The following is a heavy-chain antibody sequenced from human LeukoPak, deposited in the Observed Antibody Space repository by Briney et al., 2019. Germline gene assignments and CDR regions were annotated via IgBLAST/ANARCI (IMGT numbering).Heavy chain of an antibody. Sequence: SETLSLTCAVYGGSFSGYYWSWIRQPPGKGLEWIGEINHSGSTNYNPSLKSRVTISVDKSKNQFSLKLSSVTAADTAVYYCARVPGVAGDNWFDPWGQGTLVTVSS. D-gene: IGHD6-19*01. CDR3: ARVPGVAGDNWFDP. J-gene: IGHJ5*02. V-gene: IGHV4-34*01. CDR1: GGSFSGYY. CDR2: INHSGST.